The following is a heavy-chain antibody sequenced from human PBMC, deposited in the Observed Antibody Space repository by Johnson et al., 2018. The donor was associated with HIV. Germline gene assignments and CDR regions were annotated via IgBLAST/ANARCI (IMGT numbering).Heavy chain of an antibody. CDR2: ISYDGSST. CDR1: GITVSSNY. V-gene: IGHV3-66*01. CDR3: RRDRPSKWLRSNDDAFDI. D-gene: IGHD5-12*01. J-gene: IGHJ3*02. Sequence: VQLVESGGGLVQPGGSLRLSCAASGITVSSNYMSWVRQAPGKGLEWVSVISYDGSSTSYADSVKGRFTISRDNSKNTRYLQMNSLGAEDTAVYYCRRDRPSKWLRSNDDAFDIWGQGTMVTVSS.